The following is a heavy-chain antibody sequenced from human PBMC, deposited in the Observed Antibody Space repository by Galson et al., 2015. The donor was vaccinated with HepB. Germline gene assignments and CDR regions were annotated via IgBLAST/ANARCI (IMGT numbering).Heavy chain of an antibody. CDR3: AIRDSQNYIMDV. CDR1: GFTFSNYA. Sequence: SLRLSCAASGFTFSNYAMNWVRQTPGKGLEWVSGTSGTGLSTYYADSVKGRFTVSRDNSKNMMYLQMNSLRPEDTAVYYCAIRDSQNYIMDVWGQGTTVTVSS. J-gene: IGHJ6*02. V-gene: IGHV3-23*01. CDR2: TSGTGLST. D-gene: IGHD3-10*01.